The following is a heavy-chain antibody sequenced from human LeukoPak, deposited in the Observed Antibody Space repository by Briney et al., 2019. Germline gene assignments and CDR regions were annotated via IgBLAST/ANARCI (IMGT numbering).Heavy chain of an antibody. D-gene: IGHD2-21*02. V-gene: IGHV3-23*01. CDR3: TKVRLSNLYYYYGMDV. J-gene: IGHJ6*02. CDR1: GFTFTNYA. Sequence: GGSLRLSCAASGFTFTNYAMNWVRQAPGKGLGWLSAISSSGGTTCYADSVKGRFTISRDNSRNTLYLQMNSLRVADTAVYFCTKVRLSNLYYYYGMDVWGQGTTVTVSS. CDR2: ISSSGGTT.